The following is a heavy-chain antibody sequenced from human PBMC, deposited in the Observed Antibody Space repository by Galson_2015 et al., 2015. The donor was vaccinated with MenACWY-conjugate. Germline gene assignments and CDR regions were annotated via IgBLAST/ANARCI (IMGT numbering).Heavy chain of an antibody. CDR1: GFTFSSYA. CDR2: ISTGSGTI. Sequence: SLRLSCAASGFTFSSYALNWVRQAPGKGLEWLSYISTGSGTIYYADSVKGRFTISRDNAKSSLFLQMNSLRDEDTAVYYCVRLAATVYRNSLSNYDYWGQGTLVTVSS. CDR3: VRLAATVYRNSLSNYDY. V-gene: IGHV3-48*02. J-gene: IGHJ4*02. D-gene: IGHD2/OR15-2a*01.